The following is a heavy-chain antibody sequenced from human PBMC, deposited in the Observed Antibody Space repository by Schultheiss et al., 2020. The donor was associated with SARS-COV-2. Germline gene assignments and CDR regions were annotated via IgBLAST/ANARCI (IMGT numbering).Heavy chain of an antibody. V-gene: IGHV3-23*01. CDR3: AKVPVAGSRYYFDY. D-gene: IGHD6-19*01. J-gene: IGHJ4*02. CDR2: ISGSGGST. CDR1: GFTFSSYA. Sequence: GGSLRLSCAGSGFTFSSYAMSWVRQAPGKGLEWVSAISGSGGSTYYADSVKGRFTISRDNSKNTLYLQMNSLRAEDTAVYYCAKVPVAGSRYYFDYWGQGTLVTVSS.